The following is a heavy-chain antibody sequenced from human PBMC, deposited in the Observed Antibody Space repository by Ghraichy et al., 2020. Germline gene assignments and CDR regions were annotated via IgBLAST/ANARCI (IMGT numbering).Heavy chain of an antibody. CDR3: ARGGYYDSSGYFHFDY. D-gene: IGHD3-22*01. J-gene: IGHJ4*02. Sequence: GGSLRLSCAASGFTFSSYALHWVRQAPDKGLEWVAVISYDGSNKYYADSVRGRFTISRDISKNTLYLQMSSLRAEDTAVFYCARGGYYDSSGYFHFDYWGQGTLVTVSS. CDR1: GFTFSSYA. CDR2: ISYDGSNK. V-gene: IGHV3-30*04.